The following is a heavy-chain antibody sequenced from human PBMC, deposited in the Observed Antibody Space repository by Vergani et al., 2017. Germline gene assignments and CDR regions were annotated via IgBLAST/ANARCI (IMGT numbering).Heavy chain of an antibody. J-gene: IGHJ4*02. CDR2: IYYSGST. V-gene: IGHV4-59*01. D-gene: IGHD1-1*01. Sequence: QVQLQESGPGLVKPSETLSLTCTVSGGSISSYYWSWIRQPPGKGLEWIGYIYYSGSTNYNPSLKSRVTISVDTSKNQFSLKLSSVTAADTAVYYCARDRYHWNGRFFDSWGQGTLVTVSA. CDR3: ARDRYHWNGRFFDS. CDR1: GGSISSYY.